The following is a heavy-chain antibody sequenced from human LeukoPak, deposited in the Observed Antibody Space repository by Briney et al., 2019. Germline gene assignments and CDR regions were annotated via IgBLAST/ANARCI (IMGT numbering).Heavy chain of an antibody. Sequence: AGGSLRLSCAASGFTFSRYGMQWVRQAPGQGLEWVALISSDGSDKNYADSVKGRFTISRDNSKNTMYLQMNNLRAEDTAVYYCARDRGWFGAYWYFDLWGRGTLVTVSS. J-gene: IGHJ2*01. D-gene: IGHD3-10*01. V-gene: IGHV3-30*03. CDR1: GFTFSRYG. CDR2: ISSDGSDK. CDR3: ARDRGWFGAYWYFDL.